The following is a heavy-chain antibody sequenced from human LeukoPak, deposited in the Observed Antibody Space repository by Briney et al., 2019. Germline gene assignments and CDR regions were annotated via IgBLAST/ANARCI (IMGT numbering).Heavy chain of an antibody. J-gene: IGHJ4*02. D-gene: IGHD6-19*01. CDR2: VNSRNTI. CDR1: GFTFSSSE. CDR3: ARDLRSGWYYFDY. Sequence: GGSLRLSCIGSGFTFSSSELNWVRQAPATGLEWLSFVNSRNTIYYLDSVKGRFTISRDNAKNSLYLQMNSLRAEDTAVYYCARDLRSGWYYFDYWGQGTLVTVSS. V-gene: IGHV3-48*03.